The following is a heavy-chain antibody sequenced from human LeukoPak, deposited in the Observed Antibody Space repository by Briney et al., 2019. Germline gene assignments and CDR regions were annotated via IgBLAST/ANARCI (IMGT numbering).Heavy chain of an antibody. CDR1: GYTFTSYY. Sequence: PWASVKVSCKASGYTFTSYYMQWVRQAPGQGLEWMGIINPSGGRTSYAQKFQGRVTMTTDTSTSTAYMELSSLRSEDTAVYYCARDRPYYDFWSGYLGGPRGAFDYWGQGTLVTVSS. J-gene: IGHJ4*02. V-gene: IGHV1-46*01. D-gene: IGHD3-3*01. CDR3: ARDRPYYDFWSGYLGGPRGAFDY. CDR2: INPSGGRT.